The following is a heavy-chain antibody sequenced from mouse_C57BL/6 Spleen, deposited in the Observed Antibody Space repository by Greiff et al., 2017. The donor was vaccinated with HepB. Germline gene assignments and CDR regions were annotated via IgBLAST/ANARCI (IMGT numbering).Heavy chain of an antibody. J-gene: IGHJ4*01. CDR3: AREGGSEVQGALDY. CDR1: GYAFSSSW. V-gene: IGHV1-82*01. Sequence: VQLMESGPELVKPGASVKISCKASGYAFSSSWMNWVKQRPGKGLEWIGRIYPGDGDTNYNEKFKGKGTLTADKSSSTSYMQLSRLTSEDAAVYFCAREGGSEVQGALDYWGQGTSVTVSS. D-gene: IGHD1-1*01. CDR2: IYPGDGDT.